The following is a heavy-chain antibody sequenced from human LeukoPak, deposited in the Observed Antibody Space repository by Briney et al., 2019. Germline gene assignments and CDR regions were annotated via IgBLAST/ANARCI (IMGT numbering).Heavy chain of an antibody. J-gene: IGHJ4*02. CDR2: IIPILGIA. CDR3: ARLGRSGSYYPYYFDY. CDR1: GGTFSSYA. D-gene: IGHD3-10*01. Sequence: ASVKVSCKASGGTFSSYAISWVRQAPGQGLEWMGRIIPILGIANYAQKFQGRVTITADKSTSTAYMELSSLRSEDTAVYYCARLGRSGSYYPYYFDYWGQRTLVTVSS. V-gene: IGHV1-69*04.